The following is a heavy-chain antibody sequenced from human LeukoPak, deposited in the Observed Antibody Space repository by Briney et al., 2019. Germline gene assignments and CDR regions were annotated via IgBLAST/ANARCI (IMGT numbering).Heavy chain of an antibody. J-gene: IGHJ3*02. D-gene: IGHD1-26*01. Sequence: GGSLRLSCAASGFTFSSYAMSWVRQTPGKGLEWVSAISGGGGNTYYADSVKGRFTISRDNSKNTLYLQMNSLRAEDTAVYYCGKNRYSGSLSPFDIWGQGTMVTVSS. CDR1: GFTFSSYA. CDR2: ISGGGGNT. CDR3: GKNRYSGSLSPFDI. V-gene: IGHV3-23*01.